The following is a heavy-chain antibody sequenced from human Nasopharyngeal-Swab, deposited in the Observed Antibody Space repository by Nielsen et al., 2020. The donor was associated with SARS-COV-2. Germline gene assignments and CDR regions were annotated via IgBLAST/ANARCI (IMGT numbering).Heavy chain of an antibody. CDR3: ARDDVYCSSTSCYRAPLNY. CDR2: IYYSGST. V-gene: IGHV4-30-4*01. J-gene: IGHJ4*02. D-gene: IGHD2-2*01. Sequence: RQAPGKGLEWIGYIYYSGSTYYNPSLKSRVTISVDTSKNQFSLKLSSMTAADTAVYYCARDDVYCSSTSCYRAPLNYWGQGTLVTVSS.